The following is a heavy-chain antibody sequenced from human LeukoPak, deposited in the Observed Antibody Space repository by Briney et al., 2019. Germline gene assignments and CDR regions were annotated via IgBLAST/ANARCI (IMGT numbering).Heavy chain of an antibody. Sequence: SETLSLTCTVSGGSISSYYWSWIRQPPRKGLECIGYIYNSGSTNYDPYLKSRVSIAVDTSKDQFSLKLSSVTAADTAVYYCARSAIDAFDIWGQGTMVTVSS. CDR3: ARSAIDAFDI. V-gene: IGHV4-59*08. D-gene: IGHD6-25*01. J-gene: IGHJ3*02. CDR2: IYNSGST. CDR1: GGSISSYY.